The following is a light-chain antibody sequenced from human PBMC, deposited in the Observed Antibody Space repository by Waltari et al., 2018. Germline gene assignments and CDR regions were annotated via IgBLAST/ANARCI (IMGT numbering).Light chain of an antibody. Sequence: QSALTQPASVSGTPGQSITISCTGTTSDVGNYDLVSWYQPHPGKAPKLLICEVIKRPSGVSSRFSGSKSGSTASLISSGLQPDDEADYYCCSYAGRGTYVFGSGTKVTVL. CDR1: TSDVGNYDL. V-gene: IGLV2-23*02. CDR2: EVI. J-gene: IGLJ1*01. CDR3: CSYAGRGTYV.